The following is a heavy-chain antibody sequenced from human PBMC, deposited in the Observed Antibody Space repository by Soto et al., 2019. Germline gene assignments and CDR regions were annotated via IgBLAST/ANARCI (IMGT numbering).Heavy chain of an antibody. CDR3: ARRYGSAIDY. V-gene: IGHV6-1*01. CDR1: GDSVSSNSAT. CDR2: TYYRSNWYN. J-gene: IGHJ4*02. D-gene: IGHD1-26*01. Sequence: SQTLSLNCAISGDSVSSNSATWNWIRQSPSRGLEWLGRTYYRSNWYNEYAVSVQSRMTINPDTSKNQFSLQLNSVTPEDTAVYYCARRYGSAIDYWGQGTLVTVSS.